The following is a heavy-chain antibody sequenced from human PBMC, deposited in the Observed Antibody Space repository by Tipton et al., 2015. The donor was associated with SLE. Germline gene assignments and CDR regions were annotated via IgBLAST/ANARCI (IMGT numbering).Heavy chain of an antibody. Sequence: LSLTCTVSGGSISSYYWSWIRQPPGKGLEWLSYIGPGATTIYYADSVRGRFTMSRDIAKNSLYLQMDSLRAEDTAVYYCARYNGGGSLDYWGQGILVTVSP. CDR2: IGPGATTI. V-gene: IGHV3-11*01. D-gene: IGHD2-8*01. J-gene: IGHJ4*02. CDR3: ARYNGGGSLDY. CDR1: GGSISSYY.